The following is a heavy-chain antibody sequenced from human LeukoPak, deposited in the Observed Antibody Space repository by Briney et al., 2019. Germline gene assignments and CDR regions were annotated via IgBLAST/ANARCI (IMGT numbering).Heavy chain of an antibody. CDR2: ISGSGGST. V-gene: IGHV3-23*01. Sequence: GGSLRLSCAASGFTFSSYAMSWVRQAPGKGLEWVSAISGSGGSTYYADSVKGRFTISRDNSKNTLYLQLNSLRAEDTAVYYCGYSSSWYGSSFVVYWGQGTLVTVSS. CDR1: GFTFSSYA. D-gene: IGHD6-13*01. J-gene: IGHJ4*02. CDR3: GYSSSWYGSSFVVY.